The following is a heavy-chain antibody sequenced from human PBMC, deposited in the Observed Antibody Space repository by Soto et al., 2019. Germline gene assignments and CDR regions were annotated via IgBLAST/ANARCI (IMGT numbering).Heavy chain of an antibody. J-gene: IGHJ4*02. Sequence: PGGSLRLSCAASGFTFSSYGMHWVRQAPGKGLEWVAVIWYDGSNKYYADSVKGRFTISRDNSKNTLYLQMNSLRAEDTAVYYCARDLKIKYSYGFVGDYWGQGTLVTVSS. CDR2: IWYDGSNK. V-gene: IGHV3-33*01. CDR3: ARDLKIKYSYGFVGDY. CDR1: GFTFSSYG. D-gene: IGHD5-18*01.